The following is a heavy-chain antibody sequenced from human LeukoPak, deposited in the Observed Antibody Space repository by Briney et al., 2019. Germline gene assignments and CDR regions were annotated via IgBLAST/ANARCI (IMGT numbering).Heavy chain of an antibody. J-gene: IGHJ4*02. V-gene: IGHV3-74*01. CDR1: GFTFSTYW. Sequence: GGSLRLSCAASGFTFSTYWMHWVRQAPGKGLVWVSRINIDGSSTAYAGSVKGRFTISRGNAKNTLHLQMNSLRAEDTAVYYCPRETDTSGSLHFDYWAREPWSPSPQ. D-gene: IGHD3-10*01. CDR3: PRETDTSGSLHFDY. CDR2: INIDGSST.